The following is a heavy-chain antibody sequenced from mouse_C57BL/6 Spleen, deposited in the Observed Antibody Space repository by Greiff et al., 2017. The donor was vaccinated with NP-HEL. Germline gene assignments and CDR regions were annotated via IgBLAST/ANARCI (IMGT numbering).Heavy chain of an antibody. CDR3: GRRYDGYPYWYLDV. Sequence: EVQLVESGGGLVKPGGSLKLSCAASGFTFSDYGMHWVRQAPEKGLEWVAYISSGSSTIYYADTVKGRFTISRDNAKNTLFLQMTRLRAEDTAMYYCGRRYDGYPYWYLDVWGTGTTVTVSS. CDR1: GFTFSDYG. V-gene: IGHV5-17*01. J-gene: IGHJ1*03. D-gene: IGHD2-3*01. CDR2: ISSGSSTI.